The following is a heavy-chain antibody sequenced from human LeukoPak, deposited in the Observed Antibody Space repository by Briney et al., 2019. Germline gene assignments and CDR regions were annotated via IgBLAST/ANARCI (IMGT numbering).Heavy chain of an antibody. CDR1: GGSISSYY. J-gene: IGHJ4*02. Sequence: PSETLSLTCTVSGGSISSYYWSWIRQPPGKGLEWIGYIYYSGSTNYNPSLKSRVTISVGTSKNQFSLKLSSVTAADTAVYYCARGYDFWSGYPFDYWGQGTLVTVSS. CDR2: IYYSGST. D-gene: IGHD3-3*01. CDR3: ARGYDFWSGYPFDY. V-gene: IGHV4-59*01.